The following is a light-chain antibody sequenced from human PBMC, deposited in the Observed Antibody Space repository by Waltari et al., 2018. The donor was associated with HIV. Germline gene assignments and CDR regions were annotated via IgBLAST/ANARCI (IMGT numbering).Light chain of an antibody. CDR1: SSNIGSNY. Sequence: QSVLTQPPSASGTPGQRVTISCSGSSSNIGSNYVYWYQQLPGTAPKLLIYRNNRGPAGVPDGVSGSKSGTSASLAISGLRSEDEADYYCAVWGDSLNSYVFGTGTEVTVL. CDR2: RNN. J-gene: IGLJ1*01. V-gene: IGLV1-47*01. CDR3: AVWGDSLNSYV.